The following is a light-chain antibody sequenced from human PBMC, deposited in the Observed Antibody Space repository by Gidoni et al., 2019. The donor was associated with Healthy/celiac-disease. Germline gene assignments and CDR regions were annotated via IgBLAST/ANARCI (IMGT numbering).Light chain of an antibody. CDR3: SSYTSSTL. J-gene: IGLJ2*01. CDR1: SSDVGGYNY. V-gene: IGLV2-14*01. CDR2: EVS. Sequence: QSALTQPASVSGSPGQSITISCTGTSSDVGGYNYVSWYQQHPGKAPKLMIYEVSNRPSGVSNRFSGSKSGNTASLTISGLQAEDEADYYCSSYTSSTLVGGGTKLTVL.